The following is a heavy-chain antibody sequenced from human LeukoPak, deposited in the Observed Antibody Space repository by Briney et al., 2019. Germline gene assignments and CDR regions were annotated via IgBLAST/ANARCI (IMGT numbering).Heavy chain of an antibody. CDR1: GVSINSYY. V-gene: IGHV4-34*01. J-gene: IGHJ6*02. CDR2: INHSGST. CDR3: ARPTYYYYYGMDV. Sequence: SETLSLTCTVSGVSINSYYWSWIRQPPGKGLEWIGEINHSGSTNYNPSLKSRVTISVDTSKNQFSLKLSSVTAADTAVYYCARPTYYYYYGMDVWGQGTTVTVSS.